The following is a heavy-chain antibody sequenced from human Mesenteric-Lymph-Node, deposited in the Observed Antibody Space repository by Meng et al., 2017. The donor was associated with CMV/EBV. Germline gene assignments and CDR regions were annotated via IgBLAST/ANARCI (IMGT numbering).Heavy chain of an antibody. CDR1: ISSGGYY. CDR2: IYYSGST. Sequence: ISSGGYYWSWIRQHPGRGLEWIGYIYYSGSTYYNPSLKSRVTISVDTSKNQFSLKLNSATAADTAVYYCARRGRDCSSTGCYYYFDLWGQGTLVTVSS. D-gene: IGHD2-2*01. J-gene: IGHJ4*02. V-gene: IGHV4-31*02. CDR3: ARRGRDCSSTGCYYYFDL.